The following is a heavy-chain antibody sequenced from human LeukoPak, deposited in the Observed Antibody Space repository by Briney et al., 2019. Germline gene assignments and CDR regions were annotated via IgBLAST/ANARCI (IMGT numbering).Heavy chain of an antibody. CDR3: AKAARGYSSGPSDY. CDR1: GFTFSSYA. V-gene: IGHV3-23*01. Sequence: GGSLRLSCAASGFTFSSYAFNWVRQTPGKGLEWVSAISNDGINTYSADSVKGRFTFSRDNSKDTLYLQMNSLRVEDTALYYCAKAARGYSSGPSDYWGQGTLVTVSS. CDR2: ISNDGINT. D-gene: IGHD6-19*01. J-gene: IGHJ4*02.